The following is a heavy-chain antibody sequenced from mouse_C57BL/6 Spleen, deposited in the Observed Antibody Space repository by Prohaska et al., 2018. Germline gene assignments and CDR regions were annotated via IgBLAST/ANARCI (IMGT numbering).Heavy chain of an antibody. Sequence: LKISCKASGYTFTDYYMNWVKQSHGKSLEWIGDINPNNGGTSYNQKFKGKATLTVDKSSSTAYMELRSLTSEDSAVYYCENDGYPWFAYWGQGTLVTVSA. J-gene: IGHJ3*01. CDR2: INPNNGGT. CDR3: ENDGYPWFAY. V-gene: IGHV1-26*01. D-gene: IGHD2-3*01. CDR1: GYTFTDYY.